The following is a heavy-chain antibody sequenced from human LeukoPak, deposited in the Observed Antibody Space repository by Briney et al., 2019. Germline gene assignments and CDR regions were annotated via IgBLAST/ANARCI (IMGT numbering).Heavy chain of an antibody. CDR3: ARGDYYYYYMDV. CDR1: GGSISSHY. J-gene: IGHJ6*03. CDR2: IYYSGST. V-gene: IGHV4-59*11. Sequence: SETLSLTCTGSGGSISSHYWSWIRQPPGKGLEWIGYIYYSGSTNYNPSLKSRVTISVDTSKNQFSLKLSSVTAADTAVYYCARGDYYYYYMDVWGKGTTVTVSS.